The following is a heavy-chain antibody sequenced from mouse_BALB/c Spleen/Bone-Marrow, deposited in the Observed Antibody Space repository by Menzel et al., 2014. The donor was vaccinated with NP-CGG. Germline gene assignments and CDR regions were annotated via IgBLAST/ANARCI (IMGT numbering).Heavy chain of an antibody. CDR3: ARNANWLFAY. CDR2: INPGSGGT. Sequence: QVQLKESGAELVRPGTSVKVSCKASGYAFTNYLVEWVKQRPGQGLEWIGVINPGSGGTNYNEKFKGKATLTADKSSSTAYMQLSSQTSDDSAVYFCARNANWLFAYWGQGALVTVSA. D-gene: IGHD4-1*01. CDR1: GYAFTNYL. V-gene: IGHV1-54*01. J-gene: IGHJ3*01.